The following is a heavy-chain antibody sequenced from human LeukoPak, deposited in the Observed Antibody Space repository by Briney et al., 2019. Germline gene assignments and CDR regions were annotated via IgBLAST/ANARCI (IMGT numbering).Heavy chain of an antibody. Sequence: PSETLSLTCTVSGGSISSDGYYWSWIRQHPGKGLEWIGYIYYGGSTYYNPSLKSRVTISLDTSKNQFSLKLSSMTAADTAVYFCAGGPYSSTCNYWGQGTLVTVYS. J-gene: IGHJ4*02. V-gene: IGHV4-31*03. CDR1: GGSISSDGYY. CDR2: IYYGGST. CDR3: AGGPYSSTCNY. D-gene: IGHD6-13*01.